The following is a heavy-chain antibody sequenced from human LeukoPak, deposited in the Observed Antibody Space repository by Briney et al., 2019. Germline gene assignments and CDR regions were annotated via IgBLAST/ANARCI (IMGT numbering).Heavy chain of an antibody. D-gene: IGHD5-12*01. CDR3: ARDQGGFVFDY. J-gene: IGHJ4*02. V-gene: IGHV3-30*04. CDR2: ISYDGSNK. CDR1: GFTFSSYS. Sequence: GRSLRLSCAASGFTFSSYSMHWVRQAPGKGLEWVAVISYDGSNKYYADSVKGRFTISRDNSKNTLYLQMNSLRAEDTAVYYCARDQGGFVFDYWGQGKLVIVSS.